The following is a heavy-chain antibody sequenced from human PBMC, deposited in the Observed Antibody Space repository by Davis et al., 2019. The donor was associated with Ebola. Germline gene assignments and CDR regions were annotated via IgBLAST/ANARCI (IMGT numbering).Heavy chain of an antibody. J-gene: IGHJ5*02. CDR1: GGSISSYY. Sequence: MPSETLSLTCTVSGGSISSYYWSWIRQPPGKGLEWIGYIYYSGSTNYNPSLKSRVTISVDTSKNQFSLKLLSVTAADTAMYYCARRITIWNWFDPWGQGTLVTVSS. CDR3: ARRITIWNWFDP. V-gene: IGHV4-59*08. CDR2: IYYSGST. D-gene: IGHD3-3*01.